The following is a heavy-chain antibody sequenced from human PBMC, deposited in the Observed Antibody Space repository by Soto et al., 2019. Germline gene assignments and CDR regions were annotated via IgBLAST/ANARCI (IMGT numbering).Heavy chain of an antibody. CDR1: GGTFSSYT. CDR3: ARNRGLLRVGATNPFDY. J-gene: IGHJ4*02. Sequence: QVQLVQSGAEVKKPGSSVKVSCKASGGTFSSYTISWVRQAPGQGLEWMGRIIPILGIANYAQKFQGRVTITADKSTSTAYMELSSLRSEDTAVYYCARNRGLLRVGATNPFDYWGQGTLVTVSS. V-gene: IGHV1-69*02. CDR2: IIPILGIA. D-gene: IGHD1-26*01.